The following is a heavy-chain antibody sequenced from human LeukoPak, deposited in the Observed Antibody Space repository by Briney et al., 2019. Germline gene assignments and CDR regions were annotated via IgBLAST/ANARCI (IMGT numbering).Heavy chain of an antibody. V-gene: IGHV3-9*01. CDR1: GFTFDDYA. CDR3: ARDYSTNPEGADY. J-gene: IGHJ4*02. D-gene: IGHD6-13*01. Sequence: PGGSLRLSCAASGFTFDDYAMHWVRQAPGKGLEWVSGISWNSGSIGYADSVKGRFTISRDNAKNSLYLQMNSLRAEDTAVYYCARDYSTNPEGADYWGQGTLVTVSS. CDR2: ISWNSGSI.